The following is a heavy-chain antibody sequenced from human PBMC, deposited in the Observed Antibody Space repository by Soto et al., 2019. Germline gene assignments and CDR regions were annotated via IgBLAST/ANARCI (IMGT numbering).Heavy chain of an antibody. CDR2: IYYSGST. D-gene: IGHD6-6*01. CDR3: ARVLKEYLNAFDI. CDR1: GGSISSGGYY. V-gene: IGHV4-31*03. J-gene: IGHJ3*02. Sequence: SETLSLTCTVSGGSISSGGYYWSWIRQHPGKGLEWIGYIYYSGSTYYNPSLKSRVTISVDTSKNQFSLKLSSVTAADTAVYYCARVLKEYLNAFDIWGQGTMVTVSS.